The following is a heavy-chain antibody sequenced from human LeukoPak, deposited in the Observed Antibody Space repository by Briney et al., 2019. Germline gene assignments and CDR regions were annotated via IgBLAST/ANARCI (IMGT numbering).Heavy chain of an antibody. V-gene: IGHV3-21*01. Sequence: GGSLRLSCEASGFTFSNYNMNWVRQAPGEGLEWVSSISSGSSYIYYADSVKGRFTISRDNAKNSLYLQMTSLRAEDTAVYYCARGTNWGGDDAFDIWGQGSMVTVSS. CDR1: GFTFSNYN. CDR2: ISSGSSYI. D-gene: IGHD7-27*01. CDR3: ARGTNWGGDDAFDI. J-gene: IGHJ3*02.